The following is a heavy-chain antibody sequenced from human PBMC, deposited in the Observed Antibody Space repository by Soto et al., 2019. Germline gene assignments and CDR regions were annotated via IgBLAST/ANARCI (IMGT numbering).Heavy chain of an antibody. V-gene: IGHV4-4*01. CDR3: ARDRWVLRDDSGDKYYYCARDV. D-gene: IGHD3-3*01. CDR1: GGSISSSNW. Sequence: QVQLQESGPGLVKPSGTLSLTCAVSGGSISSSNWWSWVRQPPGKGLEWIGEIYHSGSTNYNPSLKRRATLSVNKSKPLYPLKLTSVAAADPAVFCDARDRWVLRDDSGDKYYYCARDVGGHGTPVT. J-gene: IGHJ6*02. CDR2: IYHSGST.